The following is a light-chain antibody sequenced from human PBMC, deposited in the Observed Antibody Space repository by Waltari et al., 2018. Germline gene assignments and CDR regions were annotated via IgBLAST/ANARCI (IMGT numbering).Light chain of an antibody. CDR2: WAS. J-gene: IGKJ4*01. CDR1: QSVLYSSDNKNY. CDR3: QQFYSTPLT. Sequence: DIVLTQSPDSLAVSLGERATIDCKSSQSVLYSSDNKNYLAWYQQKPGQPPKLLSPWASTRESGVPDRFSGSGSGTDFTLTISSLEAEDVAVYYCQQFYSTPLTFGGGTKVEIK. V-gene: IGKV4-1*01.